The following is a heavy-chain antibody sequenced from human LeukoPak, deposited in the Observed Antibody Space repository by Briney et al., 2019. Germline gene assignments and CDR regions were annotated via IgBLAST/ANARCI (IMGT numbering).Heavy chain of an antibody. D-gene: IGHD3-22*01. J-gene: IGHJ4*02. CDR1: GFTVSSNY. CDR2: IYTSGST. CDR3: ARTQRDYYDSSGYYYDYFDY. V-gene: IGHV4-4*07. Sequence: GSLRLSCEASGFTVSSNYMTWIRQPAGKGLEWIGRIYTSGSTNYNPSLKSRVTISVDTSKNQFSLKLSSVTAADTAVYYCARTQRDYYDSSGYYYDYFDYWGQGTLVTVSS.